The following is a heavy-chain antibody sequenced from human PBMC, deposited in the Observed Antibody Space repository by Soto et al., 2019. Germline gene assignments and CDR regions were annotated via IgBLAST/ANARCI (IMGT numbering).Heavy chain of an antibody. J-gene: IGHJ4*02. Sequence: GGSLRLSCAAPGFTFSSYSMNWVRQAPGKGLEWVSSIGSSSSYIYYADSVKGRFTISRDNAKNSLYLQVNSLRAEDTAVYYWAREGIAAALDYWGQGTLVTVSS. D-gene: IGHD6-13*01. CDR3: AREGIAAALDY. CDR1: GFTFSSYS. V-gene: IGHV3-21*01. CDR2: IGSSSSYI.